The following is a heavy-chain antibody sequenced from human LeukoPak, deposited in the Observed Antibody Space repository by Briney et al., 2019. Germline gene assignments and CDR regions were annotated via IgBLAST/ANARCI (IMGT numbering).Heavy chain of an antibody. CDR2: IYSGGST. Sequence: GGSLRLSCAASGFTFSSYWMHWVRQAPGKGLEWVSVIYSGGSTYYADSVKGRFTISRDNSKNTLYLQMNSLRAEDTAVYYCARVVFDYSSGWYMGYFQHWGQGTLVTVSS. D-gene: IGHD6-19*01. CDR3: ARVVFDYSSGWYMGYFQH. V-gene: IGHV3-53*01. CDR1: GFTFSSYW. J-gene: IGHJ1*01.